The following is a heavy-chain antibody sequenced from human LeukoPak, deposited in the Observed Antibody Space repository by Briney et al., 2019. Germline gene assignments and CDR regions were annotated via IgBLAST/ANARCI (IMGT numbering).Heavy chain of an antibody. CDR3: ARDPGPCTSTSCYPDY. J-gene: IGHJ4*02. D-gene: IGHD2-2*01. Sequence: GGSLRLSCSASGFTFSTYTMNWVRQAPGKGLEWVSSVSGNSRYLYYADSVKGRFTISRDNAKNSLYLQMNSLRAEDTAVYYRARDPGPCTSTSCYPDYWGQGTLVTVSS. V-gene: IGHV3-21*01. CDR2: VSGNSRYL. CDR1: GFTFSTYT.